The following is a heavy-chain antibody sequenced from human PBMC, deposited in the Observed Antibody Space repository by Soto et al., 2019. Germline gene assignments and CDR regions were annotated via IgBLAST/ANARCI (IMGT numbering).Heavy chain of an antibody. J-gene: IGHJ6*02. V-gene: IGHV1-18*01. D-gene: IGHD6-19*01. CDR2: ISAYNGNT. Sequence: ASVKVSCKASGYTFTSYGISWVRQAPGQGLEWMGWISAYNGNTNYAQKLQGRVTMTTDTSTSTAYMELRSLRSDDTAVYYCARGAVAGTEADYYYYGMDVWGQGTTVTVSS. CDR1: GYTFTSYG. CDR3: ARGAVAGTEADYYYYGMDV.